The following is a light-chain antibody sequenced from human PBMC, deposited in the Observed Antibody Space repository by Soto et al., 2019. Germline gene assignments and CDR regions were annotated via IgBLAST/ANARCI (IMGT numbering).Light chain of an antibody. CDR3: QQSYSTPRT. CDR2: AAS. Sequence: DIQMTQSPSSLSASVGDRVTITCRASQSISSYLNWYQQKQGKAPKFLIYAASSLQSGVPSRFSGSGSGTDFTLTISSLQPEDFATYYCQQSYSTPRTFGQGTKVEIK. V-gene: IGKV1-39*01. CDR1: QSISSY. J-gene: IGKJ1*01.